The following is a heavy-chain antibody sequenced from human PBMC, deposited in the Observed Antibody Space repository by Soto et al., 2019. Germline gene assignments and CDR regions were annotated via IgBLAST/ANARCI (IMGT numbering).Heavy chain of an antibody. CDR1: GASISSGNYY. CDR2: ISYSGSN. CDR3: ATVGTPATRLYYFEF. Sequence: QVQLHESGTRLVKPSQTLSLTCTVSGASISSGNYYWRWIRQPPRKVLEWYGFISYSGSNYYNLSLKSRITISVDTSKNQFSLNLSFVTAEDTAVYYCATVGTPATRLYYFEFWGQGTLVTVSS. V-gene: IGHV4-30-4*01. D-gene: IGHD2-15*01. J-gene: IGHJ4*02.